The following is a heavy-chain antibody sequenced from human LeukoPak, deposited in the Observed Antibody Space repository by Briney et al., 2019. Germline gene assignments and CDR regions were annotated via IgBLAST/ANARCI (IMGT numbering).Heavy chain of an antibody. CDR1: GGSISSYY. CDR3: ARQTRGYSYGSPFTFDY. D-gene: IGHD5-18*01. CDR2: IYYSGST. V-gene: IGHV4-59*08. Sequence: SETLSLTCTVSGGSISSYYWSWIRQPPGKGLEWIGYIYYSGSTNYNPSLKSRVTISVDTSKNQFSLKLSSVTAADTAVYYCARQTRGYSYGSPFTFDYWGQGTLVTVSS. J-gene: IGHJ4*02.